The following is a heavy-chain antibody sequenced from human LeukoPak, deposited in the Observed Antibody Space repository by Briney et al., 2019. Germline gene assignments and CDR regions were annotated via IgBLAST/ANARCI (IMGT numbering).Heavy chain of an antibody. CDR1: SFSFSDFW. CDR3: ARSSSQGFDYFDY. J-gene: IGHJ4*02. V-gene: IGHV3-7*01. Sequence: GGSLRLSCVASSFSFSDFWMSWVRQRPGRGLEWVATIKRFGSEKTYLDSVKGRFTISRDDSKSSLSLQMNNLGADDSGLYYCARSSSQGFDYFDYWGQGALVTVSS. D-gene: IGHD3-10*01. CDR2: IKRFGSEK.